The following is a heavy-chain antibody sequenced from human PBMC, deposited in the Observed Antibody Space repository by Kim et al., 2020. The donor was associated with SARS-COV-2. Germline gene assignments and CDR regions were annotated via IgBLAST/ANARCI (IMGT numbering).Heavy chain of an antibody. CDR3: ARVMPYYDFWSGSLVPKGDNWFDP. V-gene: IGHV4-59*08. CDR1: GGSISSYY. J-gene: IGHJ5*02. Sequence: SETLSLTCTVSGGSISSYYWSWIRQPPGKGLEWIGYIYYSGSTNYNPSLKSRVTISVDTSKNQFSLKLSSVTAADTAVYYCARVMPYYDFWSGSLVPKGDNWFDPWGQGTLVTVSS. D-gene: IGHD3-3*01. CDR2: IYYSGST.